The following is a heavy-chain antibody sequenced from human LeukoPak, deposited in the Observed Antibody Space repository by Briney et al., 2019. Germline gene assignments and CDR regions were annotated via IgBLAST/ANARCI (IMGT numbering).Heavy chain of an antibody. CDR3: AREVSGTSYFDY. CDR2: INSDGSST. CDR1: GFTFSDYW. Sequence: GSLRLSCAASGFTFSDYWMHWVRQDPGKGLVWVSRINSDGSSTSYADSVKGRFTISRDNAKNTLYLQMNSLRAEDTAVYYCAREVSGTSYFDYWGQGTLVTVSS. V-gene: IGHV3-74*01. J-gene: IGHJ4*02. D-gene: IGHD1-26*01.